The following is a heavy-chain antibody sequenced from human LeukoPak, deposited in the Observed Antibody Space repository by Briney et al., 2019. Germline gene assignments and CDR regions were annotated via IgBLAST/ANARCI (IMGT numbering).Heavy chain of an antibody. J-gene: IGHJ3*02. V-gene: IGHV4-59*01. CDR3: ARDFQDPYYYDSSGYKADAFDI. CDR2: IYYSGST. Sequence: SETLSLTCTVSGGSISSYYWSWIRQPPGKGLEWIGYIYYSGSTNYNPSLKSRATISVDTSKNQFSLKLSSVTAADTAVYYCARDFQDPYYYDSSGYKADAFDIWGQGTMVTVSS. D-gene: IGHD3-22*01. CDR1: GGSISSYY.